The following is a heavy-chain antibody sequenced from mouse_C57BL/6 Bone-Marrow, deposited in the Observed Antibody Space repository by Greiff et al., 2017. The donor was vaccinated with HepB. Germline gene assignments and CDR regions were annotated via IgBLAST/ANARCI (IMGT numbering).Heavy chain of an antibody. CDR2: IDPETGGT. V-gene: IGHV1-15*01. CDR1: GYTFTDYE. D-gene: IGHD2-4*01. J-gene: IGHJ2*01. CDR3: TGQRCYYYYPDY. Sequence: VKLVESGAELVRPGASVTLSCKASGYTFTDYEMHWVKQTPVHGLEWIGAIDPETGGTAYNQKFKGKAILTADKSSSTAYMELRNLTSEDSADYYFTGQRCYYYYPDYWGQGTTLTVSS.